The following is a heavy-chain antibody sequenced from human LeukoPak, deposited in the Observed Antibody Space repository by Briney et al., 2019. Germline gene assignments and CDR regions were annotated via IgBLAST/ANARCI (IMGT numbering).Heavy chain of an antibody. CDR1: GSSMNLYS. V-gene: IGHV4-59*12. CDR2: MYYSGTT. CDR3: ARDAGYSSSWYGMYMDV. D-gene: IGHD6-13*01. J-gene: IGHJ6*03. Sequence: PSETLSLTCSVSGSSMNLYSWNWIRQSPGKGLEWIAYMYYSGTTNYNPSLENRAAISLDLSRHQFSLRLNSVTAADTAVYYCARDAGYSSSWYGMYMDVWGKGTTVTVSS.